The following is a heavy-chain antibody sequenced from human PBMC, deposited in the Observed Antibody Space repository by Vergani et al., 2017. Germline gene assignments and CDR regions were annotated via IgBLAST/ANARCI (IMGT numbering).Heavy chain of an antibody. D-gene: IGHD3-10*01. CDR1: GFTVSSYS. CDR2: ISSSSSTI. CDR3: ARATSGLFDY. V-gene: IGHV3-48*04. J-gene: IGHJ4*02. Sequence: EVQLVESGGGLVQPGGSLRLSCAASGFTVSSYSMNWVRQAPGKGLEWVSYISSSSSTIYYADSVKGRFTISRDNAKNSLYLQMNSLRAEDTAVYYCARATSGLFDYWGQGTLVTVSS.